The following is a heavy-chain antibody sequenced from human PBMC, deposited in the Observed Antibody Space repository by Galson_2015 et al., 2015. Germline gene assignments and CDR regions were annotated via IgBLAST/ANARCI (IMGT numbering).Heavy chain of an antibody. CDR1: GFTVSRNY. D-gene: IGHD3-16*01. Sequence: SLRLSCAASGFTVSRNYMSWVRQAPGKGLEWVSVIYSGGSTYYADSVKGRLTISKDNSKNTLYLQMNSLRAEDTAVYYCARGGTPPYFDYWGQGTLVTVSS. CDR2: IYSGGST. J-gene: IGHJ4*02. CDR3: ARGGTPPYFDY. V-gene: IGHV3-53*01.